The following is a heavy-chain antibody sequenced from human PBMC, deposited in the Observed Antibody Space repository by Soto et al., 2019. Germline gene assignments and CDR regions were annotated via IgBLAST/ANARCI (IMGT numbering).Heavy chain of an antibody. J-gene: IGHJ4*02. V-gene: IGHV3-9*01. Sequence: GGSLRLSCVASGFTFDDFAMHWVRQAPGKGLEWASGMSWNRGSIVYADSVKGRFTISRDNAKNSLYLQMNSLRPEDTALYYCAKDISLGELSAPDHWGQGTLVTVS. CDR3: AKDISLGELSAPDH. CDR2: MSWNRGSI. D-gene: IGHD3-16*02. CDR1: GFTFDDFA.